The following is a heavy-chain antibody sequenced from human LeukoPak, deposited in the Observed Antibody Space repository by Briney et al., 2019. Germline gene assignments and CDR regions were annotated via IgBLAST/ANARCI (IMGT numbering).Heavy chain of an antibody. CDR2: ISSSSSTI. D-gene: IGHD4-17*01. CDR1: GFTFSSYS. CDR3: ARFRVVSSPRYGDYQGVY. J-gene: IGHJ4*02. V-gene: IGHV3-48*01. Sequence: PGGSLRLSCAASGFTFSSYSMNWVRQAPGKGLEWVSYISSSSSTIYYADSVKGRFTISRDNAKNSLYLQMNSLRAEDTAVYYCARFRVVSSPRYGDYQGVYWGQGTLVTVSS.